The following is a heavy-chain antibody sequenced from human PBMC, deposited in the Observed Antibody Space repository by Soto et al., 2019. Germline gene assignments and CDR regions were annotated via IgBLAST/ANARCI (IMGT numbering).Heavy chain of an antibody. Sequence: GGSLRLSCAASGFTFSSYGMHWVRQAPGKGLEWVAVIWYDGSNKYYADSVKGRFTISRDNSKNTLYLQMNSLRAEDTAVYYCANVAVAGHDAFDSWGQGTRVTVSS. CDR1: GFTFSSYG. D-gene: IGHD6-19*01. CDR2: IWYDGSNK. J-gene: IGHJ3*02. CDR3: ANVAVAGHDAFDS. V-gene: IGHV3-33*06.